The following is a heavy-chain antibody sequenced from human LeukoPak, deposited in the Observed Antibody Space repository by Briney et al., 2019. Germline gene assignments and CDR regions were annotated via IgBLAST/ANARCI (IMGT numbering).Heavy chain of an antibody. CDR1: GYTFTGYY. V-gene: IGHV1-2*02. Sequence: ASVKVSCKASGYTFTGYYMHWVRQAPGQGLEWMGWINPNSGGTNYAQKFQGRVTMTRNTSISTAYMELSSLRSEDTAVYYCARDIGGRSSGYYYWGQGTLVTVSS. D-gene: IGHD3-22*01. J-gene: IGHJ4*02. CDR3: ARDIGGRSSGYYY. CDR2: INPNSGGT.